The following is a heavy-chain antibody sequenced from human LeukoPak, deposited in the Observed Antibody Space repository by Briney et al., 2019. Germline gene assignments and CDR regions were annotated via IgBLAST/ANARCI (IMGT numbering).Heavy chain of an antibody. J-gene: IGHJ4*02. CDR1: GFTFSSYW. CDR2: IKQDGSEK. Sequence: GGSLRLSCAASGFTFSSYWMSWVRQAPGKGLEWVANIKQDGSEKYYVDSVKGRFTISRDNAKNSLYLQMNSLRAEDTAVYYCAREWGHYDILTGYYLPYYFDYWGQGTLVTVSS. V-gene: IGHV3-7*01. CDR3: AREWGHYDILTGYYLPYYFDY. D-gene: IGHD3-9*01.